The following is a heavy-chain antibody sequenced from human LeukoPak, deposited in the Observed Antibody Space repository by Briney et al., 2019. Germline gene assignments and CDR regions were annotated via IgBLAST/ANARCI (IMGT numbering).Heavy chain of an antibody. Sequence: GGSLRLSCAASGFTFSSYAMHWVRQAPGQRLEWMGWINAGNGNTKYSQKFQGRVTITRDTSASTAYMELSSLRSEDTAVYYCATSSSWYYDYWGQGTLVTVSS. CDR3: ATSSSWYYDY. CDR1: GFTFSSYA. CDR2: INAGNGNT. D-gene: IGHD6-13*01. J-gene: IGHJ4*02. V-gene: IGHV1-3*01.